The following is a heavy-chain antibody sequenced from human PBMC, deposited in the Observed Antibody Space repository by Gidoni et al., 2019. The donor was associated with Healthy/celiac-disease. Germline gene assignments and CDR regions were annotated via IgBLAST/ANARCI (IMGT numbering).Heavy chain of an antibody. V-gene: IGHV4-39*01. Sequence: QLQLQESGPGLVKPSETLSLTCTVSGGSISSSSYYWGWIRQPPGKGREWIGSIYYSGSTYYNPSLKSRVTISVDTSKNQFSLKLSSVTAADTAVYYCARAHIVVVTGWFDPWGQGTLVTVSS. CDR2: IYYSGST. CDR1: GGSISSSSYY. J-gene: IGHJ5*02. CDR3: ARAHIVVVTGWFDP. D-gene: IGHD2-21*02.